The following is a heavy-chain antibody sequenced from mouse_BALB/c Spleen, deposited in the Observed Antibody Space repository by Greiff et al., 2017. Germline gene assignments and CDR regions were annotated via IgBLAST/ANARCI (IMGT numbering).Heavy chain of an antibody. CDR3: ARGGPYYYAMDY. V-gene: IGHV5-6-3*01. Sequence: EVKLVESGGGLVQPGGSLKLSCAASGFTFSSYGMSWVRQTPDKRLELVATINSNGGSTYYPDSVKGRFTISRDNAKNTLYLQMSSLKSEDTAMYYCARGGPYYYAMDYWGQGTSVTVSS. CDR1: GFTFSSYG. J-gene: IGHJ4*01. CDR2: INSNGGST.